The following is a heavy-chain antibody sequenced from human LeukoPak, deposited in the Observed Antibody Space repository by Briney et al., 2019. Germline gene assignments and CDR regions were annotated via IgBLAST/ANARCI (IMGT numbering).Heavy chain of an antibody. Sequence: SETLSLTCTVSGGSISSYYWSWIRQPPGKGLEWIGYIYYSGSTNYNPSLKGRVTISVDTSKNQFSLKLSSVTAADTAVYYCARRSYYGSGSYYAPLNYWGQGTLVTVSS. CDR1: GGSISSYY. J-gene: IGHJ4*02. CDR3: ARRSYYGSGSYYAPLNY. V-gene: IGHV4-59*01. D-gene: IGHD3-10*01. CDR2: IYYSGST.